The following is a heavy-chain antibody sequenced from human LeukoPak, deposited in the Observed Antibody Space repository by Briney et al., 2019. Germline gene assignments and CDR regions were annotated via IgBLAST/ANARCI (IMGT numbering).Heavy chain of an antibody. CDR2: ISSSGSTI. V-gene: IGHV3-48*03. CDR3: ARDEVSFDI. J-gene: IGHJ3*02. Sequence: GGSLRLSCAASGFTFSSYEMNWVRQAPGKGLEGVSYISSSGSTIYYAESVKGRFTISRDNAKNSLYLQMNSLRAEDTAAYYCARDEVSFDIWGQGTMVTVSS. CDR1: GFTFSSYE.